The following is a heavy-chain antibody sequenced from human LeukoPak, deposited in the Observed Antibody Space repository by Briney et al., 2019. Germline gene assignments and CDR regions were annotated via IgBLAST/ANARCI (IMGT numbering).Heavy chain of an antibody. CDR2: IIHSGST. Sequence: SETLSLTCAVYGGSFSGYYWSWIRQPPGKGLVWIGEIIHSGSTNYNPPLKSRVTISVDTSKNQFSLKLSSVTAADTAVYYCARRGSSGYYYYYYYMDVWGKGTTVTVSS. CDR1: GGSFSGYY. D-gene: IGHD3-22*01. V-gene: IGHV4-34*12. J-gene: IGHJ6*03. CDR3: ARRGSSGYYYYYYYMDV.